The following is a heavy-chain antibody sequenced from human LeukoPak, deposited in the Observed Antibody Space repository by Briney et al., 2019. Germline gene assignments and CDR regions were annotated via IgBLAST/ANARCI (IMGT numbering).Heavy chain of an antibody. CDR1: GGPFSGYY. CDR2: INHSGST. D-gene: IGHD3-10*01. Sequence: PSETLSLTCAVYGGPFSGYYWSWIRQPPGKGLEWIGEINHSGSTNYNPSLKSRVTISVDTSKNQFSLKLSSVTAADTAVYYCARDRHYYGSGSLDYWGQGTLVTVSS. V-gene: IGHV4-34*01. J-gene: IGHJ4*02. CDR3: ARDRHYYGSGSLDY.